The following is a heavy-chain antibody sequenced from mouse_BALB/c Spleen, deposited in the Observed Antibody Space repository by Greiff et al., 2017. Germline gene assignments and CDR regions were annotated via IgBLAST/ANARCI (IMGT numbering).Heavy chain of an antibody. CDR1: GYTFTSYY. Sequence: SGAELVKPGASVKLSCKASGYTFTSYYMYWVKQRPGQGLEWIGEINPSNGGTNFNEKFKSKATLTVDKSSSTAYMQLSSLTSEDSAVYYCTRGEMITTGFFAYWGQGTLVTVSA. J-gene: IGHJ3*01. CDR2: INPSNGGT. D-gene: IGHD2-4*01. V-gene: IGHV1S81*02. CDR3: TRGEMITTGFFAY.